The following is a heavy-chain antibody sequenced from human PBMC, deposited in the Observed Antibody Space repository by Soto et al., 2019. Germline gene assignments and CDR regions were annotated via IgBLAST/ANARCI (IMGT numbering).Heavy chain of an antibody. CDR1: GFTFRSFT. D-gene: IGHD6-25*01. CDR3: TRDASRDRSARGALDP. CDR2: ISSNSAYI. J-gene: IGHJ5*02. V-gene: IGHV3-21*01. Sequence: EGSLSLSCAASGFTFRSFTMNWVRQAPGKGLEWVSTISSNSAYIYYTDALRGRFTISRDNAKKSLHLQMNSLRAEDTAVYYCTRDASRDRSARGALDPCGQGTMVTVYS.